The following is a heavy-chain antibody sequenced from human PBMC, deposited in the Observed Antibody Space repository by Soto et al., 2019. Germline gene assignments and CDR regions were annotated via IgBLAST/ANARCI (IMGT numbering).Heavy chain of an antibody. CDR1: GGSTTSSPYY. J-gene: IGHJ6*02. CDR3: ARSKGGSGYSCYYGIDV. CDR2: ISYTGTT. Sequence: QLQLQESGPGLVKPSETLSLTCTVSGGSTTSSPYYWGWIRQSPGKGLEWIGAISYTGTTYYNPSLESRVTISVDTSTNQFSLMLGSVTASDTAVYYCARSKGGSGYSCYYGIDVWGQGTTVTVSS. V-gene: IGHV4-39*01. D-gene: IGHD3-16*01.